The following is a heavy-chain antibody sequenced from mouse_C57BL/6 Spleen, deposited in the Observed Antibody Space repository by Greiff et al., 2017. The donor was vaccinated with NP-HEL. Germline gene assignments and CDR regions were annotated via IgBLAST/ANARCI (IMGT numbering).Heavy chain of an antibody. Sequence: QVHVKQSGAELVKPGASVKLSCKASGYTFTEYTIHWVKQRSGQGLEWIGWFYPGSGSIKYNEKFKDKATLTADKSSSTVYMELSRLTSEDSAVYFCARHEENGSPFDYWGQGTTLTVSS. J-gene: IGHJ2*01. CDR2: FYPGSGSI. CDR1: GYTFTEYT. CDR3: ARHEENGSPFDY. D-gene: IGHD1-1*02. V-gene: IGHV1-62-2*01.